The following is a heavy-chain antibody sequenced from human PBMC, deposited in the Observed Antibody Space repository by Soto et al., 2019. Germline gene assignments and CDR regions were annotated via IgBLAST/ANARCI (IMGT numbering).Heavy chain of an antibody. CDR3: AREAYYDFWSGDFDY. CDR2: INSDGSST. J-gene: IGHJ4*02. D-gene: IGHD3-3*01. V-gene: IGHV3-74*01. CDR1: GFTFSSYW. Sequence: GGSLRLSCAASGFTFSSYWMHWVRQAPGNGLVWVSRINSDGSSTSYADSVKGRFTISRDNAKNTLYLQMNSLRAEDTAVYYCAREAYYDFWSGDFDYWGQGTLVTVSS.